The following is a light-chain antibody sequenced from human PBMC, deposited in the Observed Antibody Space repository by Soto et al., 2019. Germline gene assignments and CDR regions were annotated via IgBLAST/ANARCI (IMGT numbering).Light chain of an antibody. CDR1: QSVSSSY. CDR2: GAS. Sequence: EIMLTQSPGTLSLSPGERATLSCRASQSVSSSYLAWYQQKPGQAPRLLIYGASSRATGIPDRFSGGGSGTSFALAICILEPEDFAVYYCHLYGSFYTFAPATKPETK. CDR3: HLYGSFYT. V-gene: IGKV3-20*01. J-gene: IGKJ2*01.